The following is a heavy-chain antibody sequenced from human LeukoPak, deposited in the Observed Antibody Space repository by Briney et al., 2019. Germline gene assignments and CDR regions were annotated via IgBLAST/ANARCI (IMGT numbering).Heavy chain of an antibody. J-gene: IGHJ4*02. V-gene: IGHV4-4*07. D-gene: IGHD6-13*01. CDR2: IYTSGST. CDR1: GDSISSFY. CDR3: ARDVLAATGSFDY. Sequence: SETLSLTCTVSGDSISSFYWSWIRQPAGKGLEWIGHIYTSGSTNYSPSLKSRVTISVGTSKNQFSLKLSSVTAADTAVYYCARDVLAATGSFDYWGQGTQVTVSS.